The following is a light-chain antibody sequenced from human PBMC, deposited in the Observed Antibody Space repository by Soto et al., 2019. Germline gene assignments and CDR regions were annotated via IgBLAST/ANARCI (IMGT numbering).Light chain of an antibody. CDR2: ATS. CDR1: QYINNNV. CDR3: QQYRPSYPIYT. J-gene: IGKJ2*01. V-gene: IGKV3-20*01. Sequence: EIVLTQSPGTLSLSPGEGATLSCRASQYINNNVLAWYQVSPGQAPRLLIYATSSRAPGIPVRFSCSGSGTDLNLTISRREPEDFAVYYCQQYRPSYPIYTFGQGTKLEIK.